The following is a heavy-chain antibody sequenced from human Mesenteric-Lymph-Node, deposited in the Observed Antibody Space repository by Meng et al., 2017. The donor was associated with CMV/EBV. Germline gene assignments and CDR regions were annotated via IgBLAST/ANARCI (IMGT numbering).Heavy chain of an antibody. V-gene: IGHV3-48*01. Sequence: GESLKISCVASGFTFSSYSMNWVRQTPGKGLEWVSYISSTNSPIYYADSVKGRFTISRDNSKNSLYLQMNSLRAEDTALYYCARDTLTTKWEPGSDAFDIWGQGTMVTVSS. CDR2: ISSTNSPI. CDR1: GFTFSSYS. CDR3: ARDTLTTKWEPGSDAFDI. J-gene: IGHJ3*02. D-gene: IGHD1-26*01.